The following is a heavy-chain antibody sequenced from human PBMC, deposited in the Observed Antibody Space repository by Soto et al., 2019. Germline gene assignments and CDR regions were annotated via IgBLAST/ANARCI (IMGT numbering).Heavy chain of an antibody. Sequence: EVQLLESGGGLVQPGGSLRLPCAASGFTFAGYAMTWVPRAQGKGLEWVSALSGSGGFTYYADSVKGRFTISRDNSKNTLYLQMNSLRAEDTAVYYCAKDLTNFDYWGQGTLVTVSS. CDR1: GFTFAGYA. J-gene: IGHJ4*02. CDR3: AKDLTNFDY. D-gene: IGHD4-17*01. CDR2: LSGSGGFT. V-gene: IGHV3-23*01.